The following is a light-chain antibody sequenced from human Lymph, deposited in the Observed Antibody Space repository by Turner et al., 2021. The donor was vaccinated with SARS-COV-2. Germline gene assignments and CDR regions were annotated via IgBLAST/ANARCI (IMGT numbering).Light chain of an antibody. CDR1: QAITSA. CDR2: DAS. J-gene: IGKJ4*01. CDR3: QQFNSYPLT. Sequence: AIQLTQSPSSLSASVGDRVTITCRASQAITSALAWSQQKPGKAPKLLIYDASSLESGVPSRFSGSGSGTDFTLTISSLQPEDFATYYCQQFNSYPLTFGGGTEVEIK. V-gene: IGKV1-13*02.